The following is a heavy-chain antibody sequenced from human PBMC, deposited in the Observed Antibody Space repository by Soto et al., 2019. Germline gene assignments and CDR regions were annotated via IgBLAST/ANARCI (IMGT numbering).Heavy chain of an antibody. D-gene: IGHD2-21*02. CDR1: GYSFTNFF. V-gene: IGHV1-46*01. CDR3: ARADEEVTAENFDF. CDR2: INPSGGST. J-gene: IGHJ4*02. Sequence: QVLLVQSGAEVKKPGASVTVSCKASGYSFTNFFIHWVRQAPGQGLEWMGMINPSGGSTRYTQRFQGRVSRTSDTSTRTAYMELTSLRYDDTGVYFCARADEEVTAENFDFWGQGTLVTVSS.